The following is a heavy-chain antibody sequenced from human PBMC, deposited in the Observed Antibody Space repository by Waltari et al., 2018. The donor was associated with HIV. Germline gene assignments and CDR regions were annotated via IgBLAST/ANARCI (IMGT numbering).Heavy chain of an antibody. Sequence: QLQLQESGPGLVKPSETLSLTCTVSGGSISSSSYYWGWIRQPPGKGLEWIGSSYYSGGTSYNPSLKSGVTISVDTSKNQFSLKLSSVTAADTAVYYCARLSGDFWSGYHLAMDVWGQGTTVTVSS. CDR3: ARLSGDFWSGYHLAMDV. CDR1: GGSISSSSYY. D-gene: IGHD3-3*01. V-gene: IGHV4-39*01. J-gene: IGHJ6*02. CDR2: SYYSGGT.